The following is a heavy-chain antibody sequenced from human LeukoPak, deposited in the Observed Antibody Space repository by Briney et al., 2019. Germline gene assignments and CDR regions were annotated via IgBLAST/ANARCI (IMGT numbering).Heavy chain of an antibody. CDR2: IYRGGSA. CDR3: ARVPSSGDYVAAFDV. CDR1: GFTVSRNY. D-gene: IGHD3-22*01. Sequence: GGSLRLSCVASGFTVSRNYVTWVRQAPGTGLEWISVIYRGGSAYYADSVKGRFTISRTNSKNTLHLQMNSLRAEDTAVYYCARVPSSGDYVAAFDVWGQGTMVTVSS. J-gene: IGHJ3*01. V-gene: IGHV3-66*01.